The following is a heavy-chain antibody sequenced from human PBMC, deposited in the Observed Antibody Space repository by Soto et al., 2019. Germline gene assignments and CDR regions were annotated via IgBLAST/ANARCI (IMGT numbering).Heavy chain of an antibody. Sequence: GGSLRLSCAASGFTFSSYAMHWVRQAPGKGLEWVAVISYDGSNKYYADSVKGRFTISRDNSKNTLYLQMNSLRAEDTAVYYCARARDSSSWYVYYGMDVWGQGTTVTVSS. CDR3: ARARDSSSWYVYYGMDV. CDR1: GFTFSSYA. V-gene: IGHV3-30-3*01. J-gene: IGHJ6*02. CDR2: ISYDGSNK. D-gene: IGHD6-13*01.